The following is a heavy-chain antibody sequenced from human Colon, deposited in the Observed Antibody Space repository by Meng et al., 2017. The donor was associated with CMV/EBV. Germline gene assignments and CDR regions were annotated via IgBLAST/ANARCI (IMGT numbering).Heavy chain of an antibody. CDR3: AKDITPYHSNSYLDY. Sequence: GESLKISCAASGFSFNDYSMSWIRQAPGKGLEWVSYISSSGRTIYYADSVRGRFTISRDNAKNSLYLQMNSLRAEDTALYYCAKDITPYHSNSYLDYWGQGTLVTVSS. J-gene: IGHJ4*02. CDR1: GFSFNDYS. D-gene: IGHD4-11*01. CDR2: ISSSGRTI. V-gene: IGHV3-11*01.